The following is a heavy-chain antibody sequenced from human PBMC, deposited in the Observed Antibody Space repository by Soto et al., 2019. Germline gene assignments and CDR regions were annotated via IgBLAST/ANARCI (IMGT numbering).Heavy chain of an antibody. CDR2: IYYSGST. J-gene: IGHJ6*03. CDR1: GGSISSGGYY. V-gene: IGHV4-31*03. D-gene: IGHD1-1*01. Sequence: SETLSLTCTVSGGSISSGGYYWSWIRQHPGKGLEWIGYIYYSGSTYYNPSLKSRVTISVDTSKNQFSLKLSSVTAADTAVYYCARVGTTGYYYYYMDVWGKGTTVTVSS. CDR3: ARVGTTGYYYYYMDV.